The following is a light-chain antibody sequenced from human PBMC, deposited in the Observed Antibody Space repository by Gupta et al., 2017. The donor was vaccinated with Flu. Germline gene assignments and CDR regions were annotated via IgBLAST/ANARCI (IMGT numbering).Light chain of an antibody. CDR1: SSNIGSNT. CDR3: AAWDDSLNVWV. J-gene: IGLJ3*02. V-gene: IGLV1-44*01. CDR2: SNN. Sequence: QSVLTQPPSASGTPGQRVTISCSGSSSNIGSNTVHWYQQLPGTAPNLLIYSNNQRPSGAPDRFSGSKSGTSASLAISGLQAEDEADYYCAAWDDSLNVWVFGGGTKLTVL.